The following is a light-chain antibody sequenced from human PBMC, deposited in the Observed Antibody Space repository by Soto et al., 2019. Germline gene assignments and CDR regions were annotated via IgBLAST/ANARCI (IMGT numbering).Light chain of an antibody. Sequence: FMLTQPHSVSESPGKTVTISCTRSSGSIADHYVQWYQQRPGSAPTTLIYNDDQRPSGVPDRFSASIVSYSNSASLTLSGLKTEDEADYYCQSSDGSDQVFGGGTKVTVL. CDR1: SGSIADHY. V-gene: IGLV6-57*04. J-gene: IGLJ3*02. CDR3: QSSDGSDQV. CDR2: NDD.